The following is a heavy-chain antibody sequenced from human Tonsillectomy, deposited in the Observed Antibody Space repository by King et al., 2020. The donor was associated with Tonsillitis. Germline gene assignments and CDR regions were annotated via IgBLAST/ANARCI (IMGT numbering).Heavy chain of an antibody. D-gene: IGHD6-19*01. V-gene: IGHV3-7*04. Sequence: EVQLVESGGGLVQPGVSLKLSCAASEFTFSSSWMTWVRQAPGKGLQWVATIKPDGSEKYYAGSVKGRFTVSRDNARNSLDLQMNSLRSEDTALYYCVRDRAYSSFDYWGQGTLVTVSS. J-gene: IGHJ4*02. CDR1: EFTFSSSW. CDR2: IKPDGSEK. CDR3: VRDRAYSSFDY.